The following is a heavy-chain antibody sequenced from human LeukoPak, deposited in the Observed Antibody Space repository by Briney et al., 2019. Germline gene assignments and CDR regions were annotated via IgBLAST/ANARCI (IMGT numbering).Heavy chain of an antibody. Sequence: GGSLRLSCAASGFTFDDYAMHWVRQAPGKGLEWVSGISWNSGSIGYADSVKGRFTISRDNDKNSLYLQMNSLRAEDTALYYCAKDTGWELQNAFDIWGKGTMVTVSS. CDR3: AKDTGWELQNAFDI. V-gene: IGHV3-9*01. CDR2: ISWNSGSI. J-gene: IGHJ3*02. D-gene: IGHD1-26*01. CDR1: GFTFDDYA.